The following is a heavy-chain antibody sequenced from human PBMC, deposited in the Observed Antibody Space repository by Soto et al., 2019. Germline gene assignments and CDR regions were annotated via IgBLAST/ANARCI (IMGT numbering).Heavy chain of an antibody. CDR2: IYYSGST. J-gene: IGHJ4*02. V-gene: IGHV4-39*01. Sequence: SETLSLTCTVSGGSISSSSYYWGWIRQPPGKGLEWIGSIYYSGSTYYNPSLKSRVTISVDTSKNQFSLKLSSVTAADTAVYYCARHEDYDFWSGYYTEGFDYWGQGTLVTVSS. CDR3: ARHEDYDFWSGYYTEGFDY. CDR1: GGSISSSSYY. D-gene: IGHD3-3*01.